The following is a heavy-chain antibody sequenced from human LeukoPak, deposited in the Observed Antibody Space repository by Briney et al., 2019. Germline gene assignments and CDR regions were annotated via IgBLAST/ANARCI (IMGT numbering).Heavy chain of an antibody. CDR2: VSRSGGWT. CDR3: TKGLL. J-gene: IGHJ4*02. V-gene: IGHV3-23*01. CDR1: GFSINKDD. Sequence: GGSLRLSCAASGFSINKDDRNWVRQAPGKGLEWVSAVSRSGGWTYYADSVKGRFTISRDDSKNMLYLQMNRLRAEDTAVYYCTKGLLWGQGTLVTVSS.